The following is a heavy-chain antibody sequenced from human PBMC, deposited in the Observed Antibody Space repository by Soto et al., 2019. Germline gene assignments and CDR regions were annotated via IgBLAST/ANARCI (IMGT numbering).Heavy chain of an antibody. J-gene: IGHJ4*02. D-gene: IGHD2-21*02. CDR3: ARLPSAYWGGDSYPNDY. CDR2: IYYSGST. Sequence: KPSETLSLTCTVSGGSVSSGSYYWSWIRQPPGKGLEWIGYIYYSGSTNYNPSLKSRVNISVDTSKNQFSLKLSSVTAAETAVYYCARLPSAYWGGDSYPNDYWGQATLVTLS. V-gene: IGHV4-61*01. CDR1: GGSVSSGSYY.